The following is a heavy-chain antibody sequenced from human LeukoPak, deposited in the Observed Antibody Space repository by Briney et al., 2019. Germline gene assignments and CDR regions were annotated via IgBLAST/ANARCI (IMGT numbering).Heavy chain of an antibody. V-gene: IGHV1-69*04. D-gene: IGHD3-22*01. J-gene: IGHJ4*02. CDR1: GGTFISYA. CDR2: IIPILGIA. Sequence: SVKVSCKASGGTFISYAISWVRQAPGQGLEWMGRIIPILGIANYAQKFQGRVTITADKSTSTAYMELSSLRSEDTAVYYCASRYYYDSSGYYQFDYWGQGTLVTVSS. CDR3: ASRYYYDSSGYYQFDY.